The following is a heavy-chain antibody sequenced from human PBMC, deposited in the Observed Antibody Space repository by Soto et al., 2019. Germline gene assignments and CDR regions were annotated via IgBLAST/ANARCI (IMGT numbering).Heavy chain of an antibody. Sequence: PGGSLRHSCAASGVTCNTWWMSWVRQAPGKGLEWVATISQDGGEKSYVVSVKGRFTISRDNAQNSMYLHLSSLRAEDTAVYYCARESHATFDYWGQGSLVTVSS. J-gene: IGHJ4*02. CDR1: GVTCNTWW. CDR2: ISQDGGEK. V-gene: IGHV3-7*01. CDR3: ARESHATFDY.